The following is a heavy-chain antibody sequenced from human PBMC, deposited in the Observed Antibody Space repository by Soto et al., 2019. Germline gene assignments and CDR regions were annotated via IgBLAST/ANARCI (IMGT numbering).Heavy chain of an antibody. D-gene: IGHD5-12*01. CDR2: TSYDGREN. Sequence: QVQLVESGGGVVQPGRSLRLSCAASGFTFISYTMHWVRQAPGKGLEWVAATSYDGRENFYADSVKGRFTISRDNSQNTLFLQMNSLRGEDTAVYYCTRDSVKYGGYEDKYDYWGQGILVTVSS. CDR1: GFTFISYT. CDR3: TRDSVKYGGYEDKYDY. V-gene: IGHV3-30-3*01. J-gene: IGHJ4*02.